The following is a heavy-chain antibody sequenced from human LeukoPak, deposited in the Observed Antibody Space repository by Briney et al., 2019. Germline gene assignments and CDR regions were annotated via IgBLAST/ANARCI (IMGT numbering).Heavy chain of an antibody. CDR2: FYYSEST. CDR3: ASRSIAEAGTDY. CDR1: GGSISSYY. V-gene: IGHV4-59*05. J-gene: IGHJ4*02. D-gene: IGHD6-13*01. Sequence: KPSETLSLTCTVSGGSISSYYWSWIRQPPGRGLEWIGSFYYSESTYYNPSLKSRVTISVDTSKNQFSLKLSSVTAADTAVYYCASRSIAEAGTDYWGQGTLVTVSS.